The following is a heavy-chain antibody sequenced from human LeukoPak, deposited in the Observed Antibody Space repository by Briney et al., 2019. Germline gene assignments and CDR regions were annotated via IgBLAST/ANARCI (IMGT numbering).Heavy chain of an antibody. CDR3: AKDQSGEIYYDFWSGYLFDY. V-gene: IGHV3-23*01. D-gene: IGHD3-3*01. CDR2: ISDSGGST. J-gene: IGHJ4*02. Sequence: QPGGSLRLSCAASGFTFSSYAMSWVRQAPGKGLEWVSAISDSGGSTYYADSVKGRFTISRDNSKNTLYLEMNSLRAEDTAVYYCAKDQSGEIYYDFWSGYLFDYWGQGTLVTVSS. CDR1: GFTFSSYA.